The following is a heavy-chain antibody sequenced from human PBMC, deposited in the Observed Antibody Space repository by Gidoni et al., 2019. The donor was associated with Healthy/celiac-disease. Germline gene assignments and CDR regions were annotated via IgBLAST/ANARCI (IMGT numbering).Heavy chain of an antibody. D-gene: IGHD5-12*01. Sequence: QVQLVQSGAEVKKPGASVKVSCKASGYTFTSYGISWVRQAPGQGLEWMGWISAYNGNTNYAKKLQGRVTMTTDTSTSTAYMELRSLRSDDTAVYYCATLEPITSYYYYGMDVWGQGTTVTVSS. CDR3: ATLEPITSYYYYGMDV. V-gene: IGHV1-18*01. CDR1: GYTFTSYG. CDR2: ISAYNGNT. J-gene: IGHJ6*02.